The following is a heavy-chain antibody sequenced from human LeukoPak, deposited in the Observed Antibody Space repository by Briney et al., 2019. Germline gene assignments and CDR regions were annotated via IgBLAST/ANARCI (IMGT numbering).Heavy chain of an antibody. D-gene: IGHD3-10*01. CDR3: ARDYYGSGDY. Sequence: GGSLRLFYAASGFKFSSYWLHWVRQAPGKGLVSVSRINSDGSGTFYADSVKGRFTISRDNAKNTLYLQMNSLRAEDTAVYYCARDYYGSGDYWGQGTLVTVSS. CDR1: GFKFSSYW. V-gene: IGHV3-74*01. CDR2: INSDGSGT. J-gene: IGHJ4*02.